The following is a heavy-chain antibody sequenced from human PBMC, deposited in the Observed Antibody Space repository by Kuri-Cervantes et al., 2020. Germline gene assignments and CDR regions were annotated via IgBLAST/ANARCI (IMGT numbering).Heavy chain of an antibody. CDR2: ISYDGSNK. J-gene: IGHJ4*02. CDR3: AKGDTAMAFLVDY. V-gene: IGHV3-30-3*01. CDR1: GFTFSSYA. D-gene: IGHD5-18*01. Sequence: GESLKISCAASGFTFSSYAMHWVRRAPGKGLEWVAVISYDGSNKYYADSVKGRFTISRDNSKNTLYLQMNSLRAEDTAVYYCAKGDTAMAFLVDYWGQGTLVTVSS.